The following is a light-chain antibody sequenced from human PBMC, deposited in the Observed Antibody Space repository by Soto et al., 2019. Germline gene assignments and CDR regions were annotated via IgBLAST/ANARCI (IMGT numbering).Light chain of an antibody. CDR3: QQYDKWPRT. CDR2: GAS. Sequence: EIVMTQSPATLSVSPGERATLSSRASQSVSRKLAWYQQTRGQAPRLLMYGASTRATGVPARFSGSGSGTEFTLTISNLQSEDFAVYHCQQYDKWPRTFGQGTKVDIK. CDR1: QSVSRK. J-gene: IGKJ1*01. V-gene: IGKV3-15*01.